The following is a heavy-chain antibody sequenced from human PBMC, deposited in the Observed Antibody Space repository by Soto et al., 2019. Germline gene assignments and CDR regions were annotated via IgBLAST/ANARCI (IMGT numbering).Heavy chain of an antibody. J-gene: IGHJ4*02. D-gene: IGHD2-21*01. V-gene: IGHV3-7*01. CDR1: GFTFSHYW. CDR3: ARDWGGDGHSVDY. Sequence: EVQLVESGGGLVQPGGSLRLSCATSGFTFSHYWMSWVRQAPGKGLEWVAIINQDGSEKYYVESVKGRFTISRDNAKNSLYLQMNSLRAEDTAVYYCARDWGGDGHSVDYWGQGTLVTVSS. CDR2: INQDGSEK.